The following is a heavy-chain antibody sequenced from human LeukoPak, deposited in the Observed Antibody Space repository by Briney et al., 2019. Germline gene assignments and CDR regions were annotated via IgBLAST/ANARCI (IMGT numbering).Heavy chain of an antibody. CDR1: GFTFSSYW. J-gene: IGHJ4*02. CDR2: IKQDGSEK. CDR3: ARDPEQLDWTGPYFDY. Sequence: GGSLRLSCAASGFTFSSYWMSWVRQAPGKGLEWVANIKQDGSEKYYVDSVKGRFTISRDNAKNSLYLQMNSLRAEDTAVYYCARDPEQLDWTGPYFDYWGQGTLVTVSS. D-gene: IGHD3/OR15-3a*01. V-gene: IGHV3-7*01.